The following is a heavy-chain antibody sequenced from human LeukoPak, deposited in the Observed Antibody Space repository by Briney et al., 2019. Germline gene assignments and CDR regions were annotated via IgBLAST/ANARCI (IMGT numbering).Heavy chain of an antibody. CDR2: IRSDGSNK. CDR3: AKNEYLYYYYYMDV. J-gene: IGHJ6*03. CDR1: GFTFSTYG. Sequence: GGSLRLSCAASGFTFSTYGMHWVRQAPGKGLELVAFIRSDGSNKYYADSVKGRFTISRDNSKNTLYLQMNSLRAEDTAVYYCAKNEYLYYYYYMDVWGKGTTVTVSS. V-gene: IGHV3-30*02. D-gene: IGHD6-6*01.